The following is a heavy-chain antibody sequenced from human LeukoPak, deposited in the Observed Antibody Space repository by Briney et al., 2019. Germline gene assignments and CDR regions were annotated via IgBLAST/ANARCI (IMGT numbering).Heavy chain of an antibody. V-gene: IGHV4-4*07. J-gene: IGHJ4*02. Sequence: SETLSLTCTVSGGTISGYYWSWIRQPAGKGLEWIGRIYTSGSTNYNPSLKSRVTMSVDTSKNQFSLKLSSVTAADTAVYYCARDYDYDSSGYYSGDRYFDYWGQGTLVTVSS. CDR3: ARDYDYDSSGYYSGDRYFDY. D-gene: IGHD3-22*01. CDR1: GGTISGYY. CDR2: IYTSGST.